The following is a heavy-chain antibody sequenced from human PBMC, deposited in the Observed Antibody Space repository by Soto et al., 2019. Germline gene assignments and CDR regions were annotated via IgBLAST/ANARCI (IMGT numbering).Heavy chain of an antibody. Sequence: SETLSLTCTVSGGSVSNSNYYWGCIRQSPGKGLEWIGSVYYRGRSYSKSSVKSRVTISVDTSKNQFSLNLNSVTASDTAVYFCVSQRTSVLTQAYFDYWGPGALVTVSS. CDR2: VYYRGRS. CDR3: VSQRTSVLTQAYFDY. CDR1: GGSVSNSNYY. V-gene: IGHV4-39*01. J-gene: IGHJ4*02. D-gene: IGHD2-8*01.